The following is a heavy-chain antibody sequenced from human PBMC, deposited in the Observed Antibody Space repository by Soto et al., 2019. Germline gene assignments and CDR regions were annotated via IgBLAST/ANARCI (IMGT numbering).Heavy chain of an antibody. Sequence: QVQLQESGPGLVKPSETLSLTCTVSGGSISSYYWSWIRRPPGKGLEWIGYIYNSGSTHSNPSLQSRVNISVDTSKNQFSLKLSSVTAADTGIYYCARARITMVREVIKYNMDVWGQGTTVIVSS. CDR3: ARARITMVREVIKYNMDV. V-gene: IGHV4-59*01. CDR2: IYNSGST. D-gene: IGHD3-10*01. CDR1: GGSISSYY. J-gene: IGHJ6*02.